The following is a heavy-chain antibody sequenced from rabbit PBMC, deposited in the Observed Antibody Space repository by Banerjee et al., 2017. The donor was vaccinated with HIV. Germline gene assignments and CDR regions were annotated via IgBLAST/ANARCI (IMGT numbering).Heavy chain of an antibody. Sequence: QEQLEESGGDLVKPEGSLTLTCTASGFSFSSSYYMCWVRQAPGKGLEWIGCIYTGDGNTYYASWAKGRFTISKTSSTTVTLQMTSLTAADTATYFCARKFGGSAYPLWGPGTLVTVS. CDR2: IYTGDGNT. J-gene: IGHJ4*01. V-gene: IGHV1S45*01. CDR3: ARKFGGSAYPL. D-gene: IGHD5-1*01. CDR1: GFSFSSSYY.